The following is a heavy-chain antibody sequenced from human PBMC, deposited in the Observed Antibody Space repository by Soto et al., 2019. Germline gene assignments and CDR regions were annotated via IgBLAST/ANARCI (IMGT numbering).Heavy chain of an antibody. CDR3: AKDRLSIFVMLHALNDKVF. Sequence: GGSLRLSCAASGFNFGRFAMHWVRQAPGKGLEWVSVMSYDGNKKYYADSVKGRFTISRDNSKNTLFLQMNSLRPDDTALYYCAKDRLSIFVMLHALNDKVFWGQGPT. CDR2: MSYDGNKK. J-gene: IGHJ6*02. D-gene: IGHD3-3*01. CDR1: GFNFGRFA. V-gene: IGHV3-30-3*01.